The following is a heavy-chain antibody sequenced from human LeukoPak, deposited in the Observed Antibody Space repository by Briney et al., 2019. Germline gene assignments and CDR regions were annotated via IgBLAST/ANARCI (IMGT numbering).Heavy chain of an antibody. D-gene: IGHD3-22*01. J-gene: IGHJ4*02. CDR2: ISGSGGST. V-gene: IGHV3-23*01. Sequence: GGSLRLSCAASGFTFSSYAMGWVRQAPGKGREWVSAISGSGGSTYYADSVKGRFTISRDNSKNTLYLQMNSLRAEDTAVYYCAKDGTYDSSGYYFDYWGQGTLVTVSS. CDR3: AKDGTYDSSGYYFDY. CDR1: GFTFSSYA.